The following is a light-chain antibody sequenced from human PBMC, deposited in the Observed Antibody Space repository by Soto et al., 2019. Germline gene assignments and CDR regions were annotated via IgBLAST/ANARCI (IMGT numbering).Light chain of an antibody. J-gene: IGLJ2*01. CDR2: ANT. CDR3: QSYDDSLGGHVI. CDR1: SSYIGAGYD. Sequence: QPVLTQPPSVSGAPGQRVTISCTGSSSYIGAGYDVHWYQQLPGTAPKLLIYANTNRPSGVPDRFSGSKSGTSASLAITGLQAEDEADYYCQSYDDSLGGHVIFGGGTKLTVL. V-gene: IGLV1-40*01.